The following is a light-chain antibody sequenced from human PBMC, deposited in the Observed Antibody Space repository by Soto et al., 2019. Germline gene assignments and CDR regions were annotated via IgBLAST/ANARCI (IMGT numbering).Light chain of an antibody. CDR2: HAS. CDR3: QQYNTYLS. J-gene: IGKJ1*01. Sequence: DIQMTQSPSTLSASVGNRVTISCRASQSISRWLAWYQQKPGKAPTLLIYHASTLESGVPSRFSGSGSETEFTLTISSLLPDDVATYYCQQYNTYLSFGQWTKVEIK. V-gene: IGKV1-5*01. CDR1: QSISRW.